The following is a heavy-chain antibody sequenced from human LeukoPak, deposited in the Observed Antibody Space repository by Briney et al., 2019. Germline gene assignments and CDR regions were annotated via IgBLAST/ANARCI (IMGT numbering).Heavy chain of an antibody. D-gene: IGHD3-22*01. V-gene: IGHV4-61*08. CDR3: ASLNSGYSDYYYYGMDV. Sequence: SQTLSLTCTVSGGSISSGDYYWSWIRQPPGKGLEWIGYIYYSGSTNYNPSLKSRVTISVDTSKNQFSLKLSSVTAADTAVYYCASLNSGYSDYYYYGMDVWGQGTTVTVSS. CDR2: IYYSGST. J-gene: IGHJ6*02. CDR1: GGSISSGDYY.